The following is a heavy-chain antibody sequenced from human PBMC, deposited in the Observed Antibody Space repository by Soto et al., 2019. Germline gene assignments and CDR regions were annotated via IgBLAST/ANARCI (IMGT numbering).Heavy chain of an antibody. Sequence: PGGSLRLSCAASGFTFSSYAMSWVRQAPGKGLEWVSAISGSGGSTYYADSVKGRFTISRDNSKNTLYLQMNSLRAEDTAVYYCAKGDIQLWFPGDYYYGMDVWGQGTTVTVSS. CDR2: ISGSGGST. J-gene: IGHJ6*02. D-gene: IGHD5-18*01. V-gene: IGHV3-23*01. CDR1: GFTFSSYA. CDR3: AKGDIQLWFPGDYYYGMDV.